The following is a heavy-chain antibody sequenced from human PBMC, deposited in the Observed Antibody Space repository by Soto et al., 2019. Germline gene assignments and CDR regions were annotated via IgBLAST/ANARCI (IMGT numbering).Heavy chain of an antibody. CDR2: ISAYNGNT. CDR1: GYTFTSYG. V-gene: IGHV1-18*01. J-gene: IGHJ5*02. D-gene: IGHD2-2*01. CDR3: ARVRVRCSSTSCYSEGWFDP. Sequence: GASVKVSCKASGYTFTSYGISWVRQAPGQGLEWMGWISAYNGNTNYAQKLQGRVTMTTDTSTSTAYMELRSLRSDDTAVYYCARVRVRCSSTSCYSEGWFDPWGQGTPVTVSS.